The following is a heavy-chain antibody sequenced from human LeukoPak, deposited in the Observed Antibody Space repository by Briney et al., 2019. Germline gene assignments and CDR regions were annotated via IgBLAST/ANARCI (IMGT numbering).Heavy chain of an antibody. CDR1: GYTFTSYD. D-gene: IGHD3-10*01. V-gene: IGHV1-8*01. CDR3: ARGPSRITMVRGVKNWLDP. Sequence: ASVKVSCKASGYTFTSYDINWVRQATGQGLEWMGWMNPNSGNTGYAQKFQGRVTMTRNTSISTAYMELSSLRSEDTAVYYCARGPSRITMVRGVKNWLDPWGQGTLVTVSS. J-gene: IGHJ5*02. CDR2: MNPNSGNT.